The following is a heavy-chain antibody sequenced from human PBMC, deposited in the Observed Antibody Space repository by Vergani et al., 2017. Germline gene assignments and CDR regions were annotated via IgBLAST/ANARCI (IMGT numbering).Heavy chain of an antibody. J-gene: IGHJ6*04. CDR1: GGSFSGYY. CDR2: INHSGST. D-gene: IGHD2-2*01. V-gene: IGHV4-34*01. Sequence: QVQLQQWGAGLLKPSETLSLTCAVYGGSFSGYYWSWIRQPPGKGLEWIGEINHSGSTNYNPSLKSRVTISVDTSKNQFSLKLSSVTAADTAVYYCARGDSSTSSQGYYGMDVWGKGTTVTVAS. CDR3: ARGDSSTSSQGYYGMDV.